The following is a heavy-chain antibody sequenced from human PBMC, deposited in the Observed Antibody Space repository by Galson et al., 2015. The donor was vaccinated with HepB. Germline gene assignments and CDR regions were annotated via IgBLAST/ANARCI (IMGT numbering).Heavy chain of an antibody. V-gene: IGHV3-64D*06. CDR2: ISNDGSNT. D-gene: IGHD3-10*01. CDR1: GFTFGTYA. Sequence: SLRLSCAASGFTFGTYAIHWVRQAPGKGLEYVSSISNDGSNTYYADSVKGRLTMSRDNSRNTLYFQMTNLRAEDTAVYYCAASGTFYAVRGFAYWGQGTPVTVSS. J-gene: IGHJ4*02. CDR3: AASGTFYAVRGFAY.